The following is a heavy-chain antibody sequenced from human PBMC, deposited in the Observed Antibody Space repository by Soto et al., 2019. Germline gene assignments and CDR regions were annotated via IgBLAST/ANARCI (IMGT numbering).Heavy chain of an antibody. CDR3: AKDESFFDY. CDR2: ISYDGSNK. J-gene: IGHJ4*01. Sequence: QVQLVESGGGVVQPGRSLRLSCAASGFTFSSYGMHWVRQAPGKGLEWVAVISYDGSNKYYADSVKGRFTISRDNSKNTLYLQMNSLRAEDTAVYYCAKDESFFDYWGHGTLVTVSS. V-gene: IGHV3-30*18. CDR1: GFTFSSYG. D-gene: IGHD3-10*01.